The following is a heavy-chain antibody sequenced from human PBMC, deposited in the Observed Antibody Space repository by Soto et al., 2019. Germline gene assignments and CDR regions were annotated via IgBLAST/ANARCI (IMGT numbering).Heavy chain of an antibody. CDR2: ISSSSSTI. D-gene: IGHD1-26*01. V-gene: IGHV3-48*02. CDR3: ARDRFESELLFDY. CDR1: GFTFSSYS. J-gene: IGHJ4*02. Sequence: EVQLVESGGGLVQPGGSLRLSCAASGFTFSSYSMNWVRQAPGKGLEWVSYISSSSSTIYYADSVKGRFTISRDNAKNSLYRQMNSLRDEDTAVYYCARDRFESELLFDYWGQGTLVTVSS.